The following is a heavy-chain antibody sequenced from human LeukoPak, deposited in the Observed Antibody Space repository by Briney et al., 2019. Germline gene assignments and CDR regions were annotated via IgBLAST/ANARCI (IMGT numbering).Heavy chain of an antibody. Sequence: SETLSLTCTVSGGSISSYYWSWIRQPPGKGLEWLGYIYYSGSTNYNPSLKSRVTISVDTSKNQFSLKLSSVTAADTAVYYCARVPTVTYYYYYGMDVWGQGTTVTVSS. CDR1: GGSISSYY. D-gene: IGHD4-11*01. J-gene: IGHJ6*02. CDR3: ARVPTVTYYYYYGMDV. CDR2: IYYSGST. V-gene: IGHV4-59*01.